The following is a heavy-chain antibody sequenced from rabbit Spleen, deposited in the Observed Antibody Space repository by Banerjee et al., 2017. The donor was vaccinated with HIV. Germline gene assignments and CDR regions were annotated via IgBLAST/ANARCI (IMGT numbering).Heavy chain of an antibody. CDR2: INIVTGKS. CDR1: GVSLNDKDV. V-gene: IGHV1S45*01. CDR3: ARDLVAVIGWNFNL. Sequence: QEQLEESGGGLVKPEGSLTLTCKASGVSLNDKDVMCWVRQAPGKGLEWIACINIVTGKSVSASWAKGRFTMSRTSSTTVTLQMTSLTAADTATYFCARDLVAVIGWNFNLWGQGTLVTVS. J-gene: IGHJ4*01. D-gene: IGHD1-1*01.